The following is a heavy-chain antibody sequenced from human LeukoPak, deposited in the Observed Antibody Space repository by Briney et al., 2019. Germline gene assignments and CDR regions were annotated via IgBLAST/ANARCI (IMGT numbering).Heavy chain of an antibody. V-gene: IGHV1-69*13. CDR3: ARDDYYDSSAYRENPFDV. CDR1: GYTFTSYG. D-gene: IGHD3-22*01. Sequence: SVKVSCKASGYTFTSYGISWLRQAPGQGLEWMGGIIPILGTTNYAQKFQGRVTITADESTSSLYMELRSLRSEDWAIYYCARDDYYDSSAYRENPFDVWGQGTMVTVSS. J-gene: IGHJ3*01. CDR2: IIPILGTT.